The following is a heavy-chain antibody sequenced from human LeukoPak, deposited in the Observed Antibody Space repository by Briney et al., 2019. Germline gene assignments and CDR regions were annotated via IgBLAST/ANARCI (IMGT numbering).Heavy chain of an antibody. Sequence: SETLSLTCTVSGGSISTYFWSWIRQPAGKGLEWIGRIYTSGSTNYNPSLKCRVTISVDTSKNQFSLKLSSVTAADTAVYYCARTSYGTGWFDPWGQGTLVTVSS. CDR2: IYTSGST. V-gene: IGHV4-4*07. CDR3: ARTSYGTGWFDP. CDR1: GGSISTYF. J-gene: IGHJ5*02. D-gene: IGHD5-18*01.